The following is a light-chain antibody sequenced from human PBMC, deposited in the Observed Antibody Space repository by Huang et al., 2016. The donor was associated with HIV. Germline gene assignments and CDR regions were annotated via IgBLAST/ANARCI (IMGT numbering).Light chain of an antibody. CDR1: QGISSY. V-gene: IGKV1-8*01. CDR3: QQYYIYPHA. CDR2: GAS. Sequence: AIRMTQSPSSLSASTGDRVTITCRASQGISSYLAWYQQQPGKAPKLLMSGASTLQSGGPLRFSGSGFGTEFTLTIDGLQSEDLGTYHCQQYYIYPHAFGQGTKLEI. J-gene: IGKJ2*01.